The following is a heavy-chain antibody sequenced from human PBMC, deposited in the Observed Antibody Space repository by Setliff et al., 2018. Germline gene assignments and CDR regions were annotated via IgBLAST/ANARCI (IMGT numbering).Heavy chain of an antibody. CDR2: ISAYNGNT. CDR3: ARDLGRGYYYDSSGQKVGDY. CDR1: GYTFTSYG. Sequence: ASVKVSCKASGYTFTSYGISWVRQAPGQGLEWMGWISAYNGNTNYAQKLQGRVTMTTDTSTSTAYVELRSLRSDDTAVYYCARDLGRGYYYDSSGQKVGDYWGQGTLVTVSS. D-gene: IGHD3-22*01. J-gene: IGHJ4*02. V-gene: IGHV1-18*01.